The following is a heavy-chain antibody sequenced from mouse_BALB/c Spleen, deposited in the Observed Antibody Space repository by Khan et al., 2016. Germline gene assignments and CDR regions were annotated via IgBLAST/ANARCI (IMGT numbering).Heavy chain of an antibody. CDR3: ARAGYYGYLAY. J-gene: IGHJ3*01. CDR2: INPDSSTI. CDR1: GFDFSRYW. V-gene: IGHV4-1*02. D-gene: IGHD1-1*01. Sequence: EVKLLESGGGLVQPGGSLKLSCAASGFDFSRYWMSWVRQAPGKGLEWIGEINPDSSTINYTPSLKDKFIISRDNAKNTLYLQMGKVRSEDTALYYCARAGYYGYLAYWGQGTLVTVSA.